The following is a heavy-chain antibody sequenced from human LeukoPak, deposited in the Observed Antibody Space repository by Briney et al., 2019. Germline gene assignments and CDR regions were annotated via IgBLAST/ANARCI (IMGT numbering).Heavy chain of an antibody. D-gene: IGHD6-19*01. CDR3: ASWPVGWYGEDS. CDR1: GFSFSSYA. CDR2: IYGGGST. J-gene: IGHJ4*02. V-gene: IGHV3-53*01. Sequence: GGSLRLSCAASGFSFSSYAMSWVRQAPGKGLEWVSVIYGGGSTYYADSVKGRFTISRDTPKNTLYLQMNSLRVEDTAVYYCASWPVGWYGEDSWGQGTLVTVSS.